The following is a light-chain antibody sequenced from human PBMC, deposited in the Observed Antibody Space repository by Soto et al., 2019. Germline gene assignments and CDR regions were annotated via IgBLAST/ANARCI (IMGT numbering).Light chain of an antibody. Sequence: DIQMTQSPSTLSASVGDRVTITCRASERINNWLAWYQQKPGKAPKLLSYEVSSLESGVTSRFSGSGSGPEFTLTISSLQRVYFANSNRPQYHRYWTFGQGTKVDIK. CDR3: PQYHRYWT. V-gene: IGKV1-5*03. CDR2: EVS. CDR1: ERINNW. J-gene: IGKJ1*01.